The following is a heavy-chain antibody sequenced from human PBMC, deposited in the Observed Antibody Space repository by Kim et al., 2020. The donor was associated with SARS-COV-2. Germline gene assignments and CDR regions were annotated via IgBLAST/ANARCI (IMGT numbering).Heavy chain of an antibody. CDR2: MNPNSGNT. Sequence: ASVKVSCKASGYTFTSYDINWVRQATGQGLEWMGWMNPNSGNTGYAQKFQGRVTMTRNTSISTAYMELSSLRSEDTAVYYCARSYYDILAGGFTFDIWGQGTMVTVSS. CDR1: GYTFTSYD. J-gene: IGHJ3*02. D-gene: IGHD3-9*01. V-gene: IGHV1-8*01. CDR3: ARSYYDILAGGFTFDI.